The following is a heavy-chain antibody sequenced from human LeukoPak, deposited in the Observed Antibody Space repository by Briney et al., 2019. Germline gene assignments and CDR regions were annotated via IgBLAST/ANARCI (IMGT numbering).Heavy chain of an antibody. V-gene: IGHV4-34*01. D-gene: IGHD4-23*01. Sequence: SETLSLTCAVYGGSFSGYYWSWIRQPPGKGLEWIGEINHSGSTNYNPSLKSRVTISVDTSKNQFSLKLSSVTAADTAVYYCARDRYYGGNPDYWGQGTLVTVSS. CDR2: INHSGST. CDR1: GGSFSGYY. J-gene: IGHJ4*02. CDR3: ARDRYYGGNPDY.